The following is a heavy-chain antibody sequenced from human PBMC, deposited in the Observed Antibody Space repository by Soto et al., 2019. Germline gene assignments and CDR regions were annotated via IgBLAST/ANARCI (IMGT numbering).Heavy chain of an antibody. D-gene: IGHD3-3*01. V-gene: IGHV3-21*01. Sequence: GGSLRLSCAASGFTFSSYSMNWVRQAPGKGLEWVSSISSSSYIYYADSVKGRFTISRDNAKNSLYLQMNSLRAEDTAVYYCARDPPLRFLEWLLRGFDYWGQGTLVTVSS. CDR2: ISSSSYI. CDR3: ARDPPLRFLEWLLRGFDY. CDR1: GFTFSSYS. J-gene: IGHJ4*02.